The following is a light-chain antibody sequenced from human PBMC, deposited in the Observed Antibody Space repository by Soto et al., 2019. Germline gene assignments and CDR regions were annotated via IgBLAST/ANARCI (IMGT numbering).Light chain of an antibody. V-gene: IGLV2-18*02. CDR3: SSYTSSSTYV. CDR1: SSDVGSYNR. J-gene: IGLJ1*01. Sequence: QSALTQPPSVSGSPGQSVTISCTGTSSDVGSYNRVSWYQQPPGTAPKLMIYEVTNRPSGVPDCFAGSKSGNTASLTISGLQAEDEADYCCSSYTSSSTYVFGTGTKVTVL. CDR2: EVT.